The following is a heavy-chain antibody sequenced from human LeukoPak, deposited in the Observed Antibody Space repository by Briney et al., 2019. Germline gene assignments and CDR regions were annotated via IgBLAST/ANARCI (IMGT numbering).Heavy chain of an antibody. CDR1: GFTFSSYT. J-gene: IGHJ4*02. CDR3: ARRNSGSYYYFDY. D-gene: IGHD1-26*01. CDR2: ISGSSTTI. Sequence: GGSLRLSCAASGFTFSSYTMSWVRQAPGKGLEWVSYISGSSTTIYYADSVKGRFTISRDNAKNSLYLQMNSLRDEDTAVYFCARRNSGSYYYFDYWGQGTLVTVSS. V-gene: IGHV3-48*02.